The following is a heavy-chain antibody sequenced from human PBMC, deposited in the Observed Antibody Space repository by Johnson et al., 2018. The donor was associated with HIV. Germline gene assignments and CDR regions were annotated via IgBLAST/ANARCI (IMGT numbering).Heavy chain of an antibody. V-gene: IGHV3-30*02. J-gene: IGHJ3*02. CDR3: AKDLSPYSSGWYDAFDI. CDR1: GFTFSSYG. CDR2: IRYDGSNK. Sequence: VQLVESGGGVVQPGGSLRLSCAASGFTFSSYGMHWVRQAPGKGLEWVAFIRYDGSNKYYADSVKGRFTISRDNSKNTLYLQMNSLRAEDTAVYYCAKDLSPYSSGWYDAFDIRGQGTMVTVSS. D-gene: IGHD6-19*01.